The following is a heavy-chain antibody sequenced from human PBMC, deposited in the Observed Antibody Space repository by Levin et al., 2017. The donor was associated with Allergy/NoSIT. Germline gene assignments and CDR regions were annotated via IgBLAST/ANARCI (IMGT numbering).Heavy chain of an antibody. D-gene: IGHD4-17*01. V-gene: IGHV3-74*01. CDR2: INSDGSST. J-gene: IGHJ3*02. CDR1: GFTFSSYW. CDR3: AREIDGDYVWAFDI. Sequence: GGSLRLSCAASGFTFSSYWMHWVRQAPGKGLVWVSRINSDGSSTSYADSVKGRFTISRDNAKNTLYLQMNSLRAEDTAVYYCAREIDGDYVWAFDIWGQGTMVTVSS.